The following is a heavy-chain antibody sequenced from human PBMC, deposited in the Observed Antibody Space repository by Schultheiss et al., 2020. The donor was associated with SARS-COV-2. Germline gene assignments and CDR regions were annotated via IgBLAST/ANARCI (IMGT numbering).Heavy chain of an antibody. CDR2: IYYSGST. D-gene: IGHD3-10*01. CDR1: GGSISSGGYY. CDR3: ARAPAGFRGMDV. Sequence: SETLSLTCTVSGGSISSGGYYWSWIRQHPGKGLEWIGYIYYSGSTNYNPSLKSRVTISVDTSKNQFSLKLSSVTAADTAVYYCARAPAGFRGMDVWGQGTTVTVSS. J-gene: IGHJ6*02. V-gene: IGHV4-31*03.